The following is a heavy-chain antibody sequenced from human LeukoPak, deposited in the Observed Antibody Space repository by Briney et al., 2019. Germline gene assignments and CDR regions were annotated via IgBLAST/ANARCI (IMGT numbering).Heavy chain of an antibody. D-gene: IGHD6-13*01. J-gene: IGHJ5*02. V-gene: IGHV4-59*11. CDR1: GGSISSHF. CDR2: VYYNGIT. CDR3: ARGQQWFDP. Sequence: PSETLSLTCTVSGGSISSHFWNWIRRPPGKGLGWIGFVYYNGITNYNPSLKSRVTISVDTSKNQFSLKLTSVTAADTAVYYCARGQQWFDPWGQGTLVTVSS.